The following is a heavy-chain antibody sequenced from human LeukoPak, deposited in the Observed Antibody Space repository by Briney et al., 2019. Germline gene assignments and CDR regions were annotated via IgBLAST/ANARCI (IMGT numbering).Heavy chain of an antibody. J-gene: IGHJ1*01. CDR2: IYYSGST. CDR1: SGSINSSSYY. CDR3: ARRRYYDSTGYLD. Sequence: SETLSLTCTISSGSINSSSYYWGWIRQPPGKGLEWIADIYYSGSTYYNPSLKSRVSISIDTSNNHFSLRLSSVTAADTALYYCARRRYYDSTGYLDWGQGTLVTVSS. V-gene: IGHV4-39*02. D-gene: IGHD3-22*01.